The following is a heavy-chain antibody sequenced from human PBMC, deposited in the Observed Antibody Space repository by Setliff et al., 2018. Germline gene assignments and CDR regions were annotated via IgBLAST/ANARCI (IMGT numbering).Heavy chain of an antibody. V-gene: IGHV1-8*02. J-gene: IGHJ3*02. D-gene: IGHD3-22*01. CDR1: GYPFISYD. CDR3: ARDPNVVLTYYYDSSGYSDAFDI. Sequence: ASVKVSCKASGYPFISYDINWVRQAPGQGLEWMGWMNPNSGKTGYAQKFQGRVIMTRNTSISTAYLELNTLRSDDTAVYYCARDPNVVLTYYYDSSGYSDAFDIWGQGTMVTVSS. CDR2: MNPNSGKT.